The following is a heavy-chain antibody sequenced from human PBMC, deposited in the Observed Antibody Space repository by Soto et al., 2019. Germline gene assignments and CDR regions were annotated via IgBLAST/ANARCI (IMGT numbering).Heavy chain of an antibody. Sequence: QVQLQQWGAGLLKPSETLSLTCAVYGGSFSGYYWSWIRQPPGKGLEWIGEINHSGSTNYNPSLKSRATISVDLSKDQFSLKLSSVTAADTAVYYCARGLRGVWGRFDYFDYWGQGTLVTVSS. CDR1: GGSFSGYY. D-gene: IGHD3-16*01. CDR2: INHSGST. J-gene: IGHJ4*02. V-gene: IGHV4-34*01. CDR3: ARGLRGVWGRFDYFDY.